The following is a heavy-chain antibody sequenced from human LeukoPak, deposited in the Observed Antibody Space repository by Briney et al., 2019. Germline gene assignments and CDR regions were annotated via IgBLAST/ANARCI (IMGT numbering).Heavy chain of an antibody. Sequence: GESLKISCKGSGYSFTSYWIGWVRQMPGKGLEWMGIIYPVDSDTRYSPSFQGQVTISADKSISTAYLQWSSLKASDTAMYYCARPGQLGEYTPYYFDYWGQGTLVIVSS. V-gene: IGHV5-51*01. CDR2: IYPVDSDT. CDR1: GYSFTSYW. CDR3: ARPGQLGEYTPYYFDY. D-gene: IGHD7-27*01. J-gene: IGHJ4*02.